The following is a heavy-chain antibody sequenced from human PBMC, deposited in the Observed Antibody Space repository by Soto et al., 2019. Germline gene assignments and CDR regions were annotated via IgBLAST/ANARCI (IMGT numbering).Heavy chain of an antibody. CDR2: INHSGST. CDR3: ARGWGGIFDY. CDR1: GGSFSGYY. Sequence: QVQLQQWGAGLLKPSETLSLTCAVYGGSFSGYYWSWIRRPPGKGLEWIGEINHSGSTNYNPSLKRRVTMSAETCKDRFSLTLSSVTAAGTAVYYCARGWGGIFDYWGQGTLVTVSS. J-gene: IGHJ4*02. D-gene: IGHD7-27*01. V-gene: IGHV4-34*01.